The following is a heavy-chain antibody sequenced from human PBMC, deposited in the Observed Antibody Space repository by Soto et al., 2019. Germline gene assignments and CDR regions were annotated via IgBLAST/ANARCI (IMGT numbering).Heavy chain of an antibody. CDR1: GYTFTGYF. J-gene: IGHJ5*02. CDR3: ARGGGTILAPLP. D-gene: IGHD3-3*01. Sequence: QVQLVQSGAEVKKPGASVKVSCKASGYTFTGYFIHWVRQAPGQGLEWVGYINPNSGATKYAPRFQGRVTMTSDTSIRTAYMDLSNLRSDDTAVYYCARGGGTILAPLPWSPGTLVTVSS. V-gene: IGHV1-2*02. CDR2: INPNSGAT.